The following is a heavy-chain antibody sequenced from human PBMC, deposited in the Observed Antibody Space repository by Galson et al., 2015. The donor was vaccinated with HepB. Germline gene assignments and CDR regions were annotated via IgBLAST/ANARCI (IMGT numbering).Heavy chain of an antibody. CDR3: ARVGYYYDSSGPPQRGWFDP. Sequence: QSGAEVKKPGESLKISCKGSGYSFTSYWIGWVRQMPGKGLEWMGIIYPGDSDTRYSPSFQGQVTISADKSISTAYLQWSSLKASDTAMYYCARVGYYYDSSGPPQRGWFDPWGQGTLVTVSS. J-gene: IGHJ5*02. V-gene: IGHV5-51*03. CDR1: GYSFTSYW. D-gene: IGHD3-22*01. CDR2: IYPGDSDT.